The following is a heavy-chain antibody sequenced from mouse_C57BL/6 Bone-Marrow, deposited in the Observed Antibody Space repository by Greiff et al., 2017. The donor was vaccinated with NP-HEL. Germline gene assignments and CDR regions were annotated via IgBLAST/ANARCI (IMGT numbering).Heavy chain of an antibody. CDR2: INYDGSST. V-gene: IGHV5-16*01. CDR1: GFTFSDYY. Sequence: EVKLVESEGGLVQPGSSMKLSCTASGFTFSDYYMAWVRQVPEKGLEWVANINYDGSSTYYLDSLKSRFIISRDNAKNILYLQMSSLKSEDTATYYCARLYYYGSSYYFDYWGQGTTLTVSS. J-gene: IGHJ2*01. CDR3: ARLYYYGSSYYFDY. D-gene: IGHD1-1*01.